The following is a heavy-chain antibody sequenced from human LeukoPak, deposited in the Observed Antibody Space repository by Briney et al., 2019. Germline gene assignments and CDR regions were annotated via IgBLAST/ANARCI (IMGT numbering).Heavy chain of an antibody. D-gene: IGHD4-17*01. CDR3: ARGPPQNYGDYGTFDY. CDR1: GGTFSSYA. J-gene: IGHJ4*02. V-gene: IGHV1-69*06. CDR2: IIPIFGTA. Sequence: SVKVSCKASGGTFSSYAISWVRQAPGQGLEWMGGIIPIFGTANYAQKFQGRVTITADKSTSTAYMELSSLRSEDTAVYYCARGPPQNYGDYGTFDYWGQGTLVTVSS.